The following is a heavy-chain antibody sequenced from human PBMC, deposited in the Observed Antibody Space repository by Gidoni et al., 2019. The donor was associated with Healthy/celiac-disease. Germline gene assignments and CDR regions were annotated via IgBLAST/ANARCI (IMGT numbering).Heavy chain of an antibody. Sequence: QVQLQESGPGLVKPSQTLSPTRTVSGGSISSGGYYWSWIRQHPGEGLEWIGYNYYRGSTYYNSSHKSRVTISVETSKNQFSLKLSSVKAAETAVYYCASEKLRGPYFDYWGRRTLVTVSS. V-gene: IGHV4-31*03. CDR1: GGSISSGGYY. CDR3: ASEKLRGPYFDY. CDR2: NYYRGST. D-gene: IGHD4-17*01. J-gene: IGHJ4*02.